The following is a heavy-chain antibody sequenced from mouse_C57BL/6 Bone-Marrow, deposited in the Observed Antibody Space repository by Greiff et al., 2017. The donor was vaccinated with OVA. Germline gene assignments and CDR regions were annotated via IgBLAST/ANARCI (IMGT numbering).Heavy chain of an antibody. CDR3: ARERATVVATDWYFDV. J-gene: IGHJ1*03. D-gene: IGHD1-1*01. Sequence: EVQGVESGPGLAKPSQTLSLTCSVTGYSITSDYWNWIRKFPGNKLEYMGYISYSGSTYYNPSLKSRISITRDTSKNQYYLQLNSVTTEDTATYYCARERATVVATDWYFDVWGTGTTVTVSS. CDR2: ISYSGST. V-gene: IGHV3-8*01. CDR1: GYSITSDY.